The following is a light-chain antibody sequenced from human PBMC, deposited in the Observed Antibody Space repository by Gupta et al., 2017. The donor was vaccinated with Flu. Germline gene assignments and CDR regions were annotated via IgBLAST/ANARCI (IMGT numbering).Light chain of an antibody. V-gene: IGKV2-28*01. Sequence: DTVLAQSSLSVPVTSAAPASISFRSSQRLLHRNEYNYLVWYLQKPGQSPMLLIYLGSNWASGVPDKFSGSGSGTDFTLKISRVEAEDVGVYYCMQALQTPYIFGQGTKLEIK. CDR1: QRLLHRNEYNY. CDR2: LGS. J-gene: IGKJ2*01. CDR3: MQALQTPYI.